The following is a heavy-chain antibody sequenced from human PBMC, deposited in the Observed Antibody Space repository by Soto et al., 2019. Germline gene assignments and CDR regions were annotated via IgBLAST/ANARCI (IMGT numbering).Heavy chain of an antibody. Sequence: QVQLVESGGGLVKPGGSLRLSCAASGFTFSGYYMSWVRQAPGKGLEWVSYISSSGSTIYYADSVKGRFTISRDNAKNSLYLQMNSLRAEDTAVYYCARDRGGKAVAGTRGVVWFDPWGQGTLVTVSS. J-gene: IGHJ5*02. CDR1: GFTFSGYY. CDR3: ARDRGGKAVAGTRGVVWFDP. V-gene: IGHV3-11*01. D-gene: IGHD6-19*01. CDR2: ISSSGSTI.